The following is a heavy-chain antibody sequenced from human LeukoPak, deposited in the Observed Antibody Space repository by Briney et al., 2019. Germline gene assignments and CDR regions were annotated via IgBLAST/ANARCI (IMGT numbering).Heavy chain of an antibody. CDR2: ISAYNGNT. CDR1: GGTFSSYA. CDR3: AREGRIAARRVYYYYMDV. D-gene: IGHD6-6*01. J-gene: IGHJ6*03. V-gene: IGHV1-18*01. Sequence: ASVKVSCKASGGTFSSYAISWVRQAPGQGLEWMGWISAYNGNTNYAQKLQGRVTMTTDTSTSTAYMELRSLRSDDTAVYYCAREGRIAARRVYYYYMDVWGKGTTVTVSS.